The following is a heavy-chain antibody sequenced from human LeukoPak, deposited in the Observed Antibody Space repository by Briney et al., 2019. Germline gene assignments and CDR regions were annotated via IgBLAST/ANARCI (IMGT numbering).Heavy chain of an antibody. CDR2: INQGETDK. D-gene: IGHD1-14*01. V-gene: IGHV3-7*01. Sequence: PGGSLRLSCAASGFTFSGHWMSWGPQAPGEGQECVAGINQGETDKYYVGSVKGRFTISRDNANNLLYLQMNSLGGEDTAVYYCTRDRSRAEDDWGQGTLVTVSS. CDR3: TRDRSRAEDD. CDR1: GFTFSGHW. J-gene: IGHJ4*02.